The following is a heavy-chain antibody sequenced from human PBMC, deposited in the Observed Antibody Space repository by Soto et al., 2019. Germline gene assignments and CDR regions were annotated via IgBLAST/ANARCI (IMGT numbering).Heavy chain of an antibody. D-gene: IGHD3-16*01. CDR3: ARGRGTPSYYYGMDV. Sequence: GGSLRLSCAASGFTFSSYGMHWVRQAPGKGLEWVAVIWYDGNKKYYVDSVKGRFTISRDNSKNTLYLQMNTLTVEDTALYYCARGRGTPSYYYGMDVWGQGTTVTV. CDR2: IWYDGNKK. V-gene: IGHV3-33*01. CDR1: GFTFSSYG. J-gene: IGHJ6*02.